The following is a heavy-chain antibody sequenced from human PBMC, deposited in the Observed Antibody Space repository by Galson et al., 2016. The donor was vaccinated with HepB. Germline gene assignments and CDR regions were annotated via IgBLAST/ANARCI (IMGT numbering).Heavy chain of an antibody. D-gene: IGHD2-2*01. J-gene: IGHJ4*02. CDR1: GFTFSSHW. CDR2: IKQDGSES. Sequence: SLRLSCAASGFTFSSHWMSWVRQAPGKGLEWVANIKQDGSESYYVDSVKGRFTISRDNAKNSLYLQMNSLRVEDTAVYYCAHAPNLYYFDNWGQGTLVTASS. V-gene: IGHV3-7*03. CDR3: AHAPNLYYFDN.